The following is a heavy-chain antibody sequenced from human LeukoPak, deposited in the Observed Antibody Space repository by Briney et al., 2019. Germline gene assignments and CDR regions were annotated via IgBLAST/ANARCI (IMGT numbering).Heavy chain of an antibody. J-gene: IGHJ4*02. CDR1: GFTFSSYE. CDR3: AKETVVAAKATIIYYFDY. CDR2: ISSSGSTI. D-gene: IGHD2-15*01. Sequence: GGSLRLSCAASGFTFSSYEMNWVRQAPGKGLEWVSYISSSGSTIYYADSVKGRFTISRDNAKNSLYLQMNSLRAEDTAVYYCAKETVVAAKATIIYYFDYWGQGTLVTVSS. V-gene: IGHV3-48*03.